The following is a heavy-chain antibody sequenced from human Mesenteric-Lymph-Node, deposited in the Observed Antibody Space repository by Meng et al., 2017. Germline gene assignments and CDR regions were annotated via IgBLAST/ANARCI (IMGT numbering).Heavy chain of an antibody. V-gene: IGHV1-2*06. J-gene: IGHJ4*02. D-gene: IGHD5-12*01. CDR3: ARAWGIVATRPIAY. Sequence: VRRVQAGAEGKKPGASGKVSCKASGYTFTGYYMHWVRQAPGQGLEWMGRINPNSGGTNYAQKFQGRVTMTRDTSISTAYMELSRLRSDDTAVYYCARAWGIVATRPIAYWGQGTLVTVSS. CDR1: GYTFTGYY. CDR2: INPNSGGT.